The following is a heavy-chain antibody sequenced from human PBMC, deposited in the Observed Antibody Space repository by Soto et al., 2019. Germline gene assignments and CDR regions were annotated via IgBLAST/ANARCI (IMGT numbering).Heavy chain of an antibody. Sequence: PGGSLRLSCAASGFTFSSYAMHWVRQAPGKGLEWVAVISYDGSNKYYADSVKGRFTISRDNSKNTLYLQMNSLRAEDTAVYYCARDGRQDYYDSSGYYRAPYGMDVSGYGPTGTFST. D-gene: IGHD3-22*01. CDR3: ARDGRQDYYDSSGYYRAPYGMDV. J-gene: IGHJ6*04. CDR1: GFTFSSYA. CDR2: ISYDGSNK. V-gene: IGHV3-30-3*01.